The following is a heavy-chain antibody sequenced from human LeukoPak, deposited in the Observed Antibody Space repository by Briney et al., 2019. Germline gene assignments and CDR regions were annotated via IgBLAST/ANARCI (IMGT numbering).Heavy chain of an antibody. J-gene: IGHJ4*02. V-gene: IGHV1-18*01. CDR3: ARVLEYYDILTGYYLDY. CDR1: GYTFTNYG. D-gene: IGHD3-9*01. CDR2: ISAYNGNT. Sequence: ASVKVSCKASGYTFTNYGISWVRQAPGQGLEWMGWISAYNGNTNYAQKLQGRVTMTTDTSTSRAYMELRSLRSDDTAVYYCARVLEYYDILTGYYLDYWGQGTLVTVSS.